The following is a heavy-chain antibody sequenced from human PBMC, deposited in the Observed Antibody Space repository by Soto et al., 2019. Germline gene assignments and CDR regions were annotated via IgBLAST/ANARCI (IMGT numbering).Heavy chain of an antibody. V-gene: IGHV4-39*01. D-gene: IGHD3-3*01. CDR1: GGSISSSSYY. Sequence: SETLSLTCTVSGGSISSSSYYWGWIRQPPGKGLEWIGSIYCSGSTYYNPSLKSRVTISVDTSKNQFSLKLSSVTAADTAVYYCARLNVWSGYRLDYWGQGTLVTVSS. CDR2: IYCSGST. CDR3: ARLNVWSGYRLDY. J-gene: IGHJ4*02.